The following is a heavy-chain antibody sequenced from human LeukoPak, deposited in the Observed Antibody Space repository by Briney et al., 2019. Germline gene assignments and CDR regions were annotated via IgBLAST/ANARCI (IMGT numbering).Heavy chain of an antibody. D-gene: IGHD1-26*01. J-gene: IGHJ4*02. Sequence: SQTLSLTCAISGDSVSSTSVGWNWIRQSPSRGLEWLGRTYYRSKWYNDYAVSVKSRIIINADTSKNQFSLQLNSVSPEDTAVYYCARGSGSYNYWGQGTLVTVSS. CDR3: ARGSGSYNY. CDR1: GDSVSSTSVG. CDR2: TYYRSKWYN. V-gene: IGHV6-1*01.